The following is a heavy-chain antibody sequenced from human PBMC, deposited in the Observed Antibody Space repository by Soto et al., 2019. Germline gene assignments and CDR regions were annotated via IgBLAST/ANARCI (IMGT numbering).Heavy chain of an antibody. CDR1: GYTFTAYA. J-gene: IGHJ4*02. Sequence: QVQLVQSGAEAKKPGASLKVYCKASGYTFTAYAMHWVRQAPGPRLEWRGWINAGNGNTKYSQKFQGRVTITRDTSASTAYMELSSLRSEDTSVDYCARAVAVPADFDYWGQGTLVTVSS. CDR3: ARAVAVPADFDY. CDR2: INAGNGNT. D-gene: IGHD6-19*01. V-gene: IGHV1-3*01.